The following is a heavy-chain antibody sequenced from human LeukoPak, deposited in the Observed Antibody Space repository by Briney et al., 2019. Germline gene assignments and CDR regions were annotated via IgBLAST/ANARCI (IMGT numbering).Heavy chain of an antibody. V-gene: IGHV4-34*01. CDR3: ARDEAHPNTYYYGSGSYYARLDI. CDR2: INHSGST. Sequence: PSETLSLTCAVYGGSFSGYYWSWIRQPPGERLEWIGEINHSGSTDYNPSLKSRVTISVDTSKNQFSLKLSSVTAADTAVYYCARDEAHPNTYYYGSGSYYARLDIWGQGTMVTVSS. D-gene: IGHD3-10*01. CDR1: GGSFSGYY. J-gene: IGHJ3*02.